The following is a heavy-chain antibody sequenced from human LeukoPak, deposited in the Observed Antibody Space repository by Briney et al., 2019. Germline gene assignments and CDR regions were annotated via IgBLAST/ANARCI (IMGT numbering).Heavy chain of an antibody. CDR1: GGSISSGVYY. Sequence: SETLSLTCTVSGGSISSGVYYWSWIRQHPGKGLEWIGYIYYSGSTYYNPSLKSRVTISVDTSKNQFSLKLSSVTAADTAVYYCAREGEFGTVIMGPNYYYYYMDVWGKGTTVTVSS. D-gene: IGHD3-10*01. J-gene: IGHJ6*03. CDR2: IYYSGST. CDR3: AREGEFGTVIMGPNYYYYYMDV. V-gene: IGHV4-31*03.